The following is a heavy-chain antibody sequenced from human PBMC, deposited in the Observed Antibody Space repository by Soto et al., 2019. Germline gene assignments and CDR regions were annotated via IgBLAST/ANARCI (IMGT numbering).Heavy chain of an antibody. Sequence: PGGSLRLSCADSGFTFSTSWMSWVRQAPGKGLEWVANIKQDGSEKYYVDSVKGRFTISRDNAKNSLYLQMNSLRAEDTAVYYCVRALSAPSSLWGQGTLVTVSS. CDR2: IKQDGSEK. V-gene: IGHV3-7*01. CDR3: VRALSAPSSL. J-gene: IGHJ4*02. D-gene: IGHD2-2*01. CDR1: GFTFSTSW.